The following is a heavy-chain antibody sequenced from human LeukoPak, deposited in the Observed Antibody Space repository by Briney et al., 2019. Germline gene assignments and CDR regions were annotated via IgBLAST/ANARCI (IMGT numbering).Heavy chain of an antibody. V-gene: IGHV5-51*01. CDR1: GYSFISYW. J-gene: IGHJ4*02. CDR2: IYPGDSDT. Sequence: GESLKISCKGSGYSFISYWIGWVRPMPGKGLELMGIIYPGDSDTRYTPSFQGQVIISADKSISTAYLQWSSLKASDTAIYYCARRYCSGGSCYSGLDYWGQGTLVTVSS. CDR3: ARRYCSGGSCYSGLDY. D-gene: IGHD2-15*01.